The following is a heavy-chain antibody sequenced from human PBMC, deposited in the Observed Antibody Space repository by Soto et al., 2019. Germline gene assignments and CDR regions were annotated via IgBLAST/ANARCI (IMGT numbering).Heavy chain of an antibody. V-gene: IGHV3-11*06. Sequence: GVCLRLSCAASGFTFSDYYMSWIRQAPGKGLEWVSYISSSSSYTNYADSVKGRFTISRDNAKNSLYLQMNSLRAEDTAVYYCARAPMGYDSSGDHYWGQGTLVTVSS. D-gene: IGHD3-22*01. CDR3: ARAPMGYDSSGDHY. CDR2: ISSSSSYT. CDR1: GFTFSDYY. J-gene: IGHJ4*02.